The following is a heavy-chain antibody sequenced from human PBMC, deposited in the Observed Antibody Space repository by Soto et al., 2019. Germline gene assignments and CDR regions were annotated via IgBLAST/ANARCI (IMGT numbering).Heavy chain of an antibody. V-gene: IGHV1-18*01. CDR3: ARDSGSYYFDY. D-gene: IGHD1-26*01. CDR2: ISAYNGNT. Sequence: APVEVSCKAFCYTFSSYGISWVRQAPGQGLEWMGWISAYNGNTNYAQKLQGRVTMTTDTSTSTAYMELRSLRSDDTAVYYCARDSGSYYFDYWGQGTLVTVSS. CDR1: CYTFSSYG. J-gene: IGHJ4*02.